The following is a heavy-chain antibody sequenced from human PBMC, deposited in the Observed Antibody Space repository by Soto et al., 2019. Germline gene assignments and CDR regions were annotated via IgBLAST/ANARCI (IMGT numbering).Heavy chain of an antibody. CDR2: IWYDGSNK. Sequence: GGSLRLSCAASGFTFSSYGMHWVRQAPGKGLEWVAVIWYDGSNKYYADSVKGRFTISRDNSKNTLYLQMNSLRAEDTAVYYCARDQRGSGYDFDYWGQGTLVTVSS. CDR3: ARDQRGSGYDFDY. D-gene: IGHD5-12*01. J-gene: IGHJ4*02. CDR1: GFTFSSYG. V-gene: IGHV3-33*01.